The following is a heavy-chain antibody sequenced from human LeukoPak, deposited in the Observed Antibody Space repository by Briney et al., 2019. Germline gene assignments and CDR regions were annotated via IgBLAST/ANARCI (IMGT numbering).Heavy chain of an antibody. CDR1: GYTLTELS. Sequence: GASVKVSCKVSGYTLTELSMHWVRQAPGKGLEWMGGFDPEDGETIYAQKLQGRVTMTTDTSTSTAYMELRSLRSDDTAVYYCARDGGDKLLPYWGQGTLVTVSS. V-gene: IGHV1-24*01. D-gene: IGHD2-21*01. CDR3: ARDGGDKLLPY. J-gene: IGHJ4*02. CDR2: FDPEDGET.